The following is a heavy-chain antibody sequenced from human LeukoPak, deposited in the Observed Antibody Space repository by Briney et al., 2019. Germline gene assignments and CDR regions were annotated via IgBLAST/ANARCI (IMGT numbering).Heavy chain of an antibody. CDR2: IKQDGSVK. J-gene: IGHJ4*02. D-gene: IGHD3-10*01. V-gene: IGHV3-7*01. CDR1: GFIFTNYW. CDR3: TSYGSGSSSHDY. Sequence: GGSLRLSCAASGFIFTNYWVGWVRQAPGRGLEWVANIKQDGSVKYYVDSVKGRFTISRDNAENSLYLQMNSLRVEDTAVYYCTSYGSGSSSHDYWGQGTLVTVSS.